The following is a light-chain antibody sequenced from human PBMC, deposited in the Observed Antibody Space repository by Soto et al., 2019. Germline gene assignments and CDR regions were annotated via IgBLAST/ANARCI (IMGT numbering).Light chain of an antibody. J-gene: IGKJ1*01. Sequence: DIVMTKSPDSLAVSLGERATINCKSSQSVLYSSNNKNYLAWYQQKPGQPPKLLFYWASTRESGVPDRFSGSGSGTAFTLTISSLQAEDVALYYCQQYYSTPWTFGQGTKVEIK. CDR1: QSVLYSSNNKNY. CDR2: WAS. CDR3: QQYYSTPWT. V-gene: IGKV4-1*01.